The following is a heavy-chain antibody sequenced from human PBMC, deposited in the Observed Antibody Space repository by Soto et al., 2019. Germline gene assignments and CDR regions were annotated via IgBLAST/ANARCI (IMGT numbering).Heavy chain of an antibody. Sequence: SVKVSCKASGGTFTNYSISWVLQAPGQGLEWMGAIIPMFGTSSYAQRSQGTVTITADDSTSTAYMELSSLRSEDTAAYYCAGGVRMGNYGMDVWGQGTTVTVSS. J-gene: IGHJ6*02. CDR3: AGGVRMGNYGMDV. V-gene: IGHV1-69*13. CDR1: GGTFTNYS. CDR2: IIPMFGTS. D-gene: IGHD7-27*01.